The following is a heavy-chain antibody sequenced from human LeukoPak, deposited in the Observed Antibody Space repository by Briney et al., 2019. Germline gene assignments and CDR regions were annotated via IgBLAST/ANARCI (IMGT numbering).Heavy chain of an antibody. CDR2: IRYDGSNK. V-gene: IGHV3-30*02. D-gene: IGHD3-22*01. J-gene: IGHJ4*02. Sequence: GGSLRLSCAASGFTFSSYGMHWVRRAPGKGLEWVAFIRYDGSNKYYADSVKGRFTISRDNSKNTLYLQMNSLRAEDTAVYYCAKDGLVTYYYDSSGYYNDYWGQGTLVTVSS. CDR3: AKDGLVTYYYDSSGYYNDY. CDR1: GFTFSSYG.